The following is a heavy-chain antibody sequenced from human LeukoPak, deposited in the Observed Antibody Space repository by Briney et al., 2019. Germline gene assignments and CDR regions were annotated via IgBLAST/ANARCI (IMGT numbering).Heavy chain of an antibody. CDR1: GLTFSSYW. Sequence: GGSLRLSCAASGLTFSSYWMHWVRQAPGKGLGWVSPISGSGGSTYYADSVKGRFTISRDNSKNTLYLQMNSLRAEDTAVYYCAKGNTMIVVVIPFFDYWGQGTLVTVSS. CDR2: ISGSGGST. CDR3: AKGNTMIVVVIPFFDY. V-gene: IGHV3-23*01. J-gene: IGHJ4*02. D-gene: IGHD3-22*01.